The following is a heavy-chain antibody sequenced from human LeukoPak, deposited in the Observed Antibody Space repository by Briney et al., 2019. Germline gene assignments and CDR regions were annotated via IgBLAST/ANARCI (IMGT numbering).Heavy chain of an antibody. J-gene: IGHJ4*02. CDR1: GFTFSNYA. CDR2: ISGSGGKT. CDR3: AKEGPVGGWPHDC. V-gene: IGHV3-23*01. Sequence: GGSLRLSRAASGFTFSNYAMTWVRQPPARGREWVSGISGSGGKTHYPESVKGRFTISRDNSKNTVYLQMNSLGAEDTAAYYCAKEGPVGGWPHDCWGQGILVTVS.